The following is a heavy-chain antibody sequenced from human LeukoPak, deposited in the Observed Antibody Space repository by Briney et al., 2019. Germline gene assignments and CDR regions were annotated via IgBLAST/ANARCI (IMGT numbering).Heavy chain of an antibody. CDR1: GYTFTGYY. CDR3: ATDVVPAANRDY. V-gene: IGHV1-2*02. J-gene: IGHJ4*02. CDR2: INPNSGGT. Sequence: GASMKASCKASGYTFTGYYMHWVRQAPGQGLEWMGWINPNSGGTNYAQKFQGRVTMTRDTSISTAYMELSRLRSDDTAVYYCATDVVPAANRDYWGQGTLVTVSS. D-gene: IGHD2-2*01.